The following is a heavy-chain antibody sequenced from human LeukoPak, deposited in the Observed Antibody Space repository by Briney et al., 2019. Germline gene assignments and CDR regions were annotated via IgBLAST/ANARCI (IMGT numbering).Heavy chain of an antibody. V-gene: IGHV4-38-2*01. CDR3: ARRTAVPRSFDV. D-gene: IGHD2-2*01. Sequence: PSETLSLTCPLSDSSISSDSYWGWIRQAPGKGLEWIGSFYHSGMTFYNPSLSTRVTVSLDTSKKHFSLNLSSVTAADTAVYYCARRTAVPRSFDVWGQGTLVTVSS. J-gene: IGHJ3*01. CDR1: DSSISSDSY. CDR2: FYHSGMT.